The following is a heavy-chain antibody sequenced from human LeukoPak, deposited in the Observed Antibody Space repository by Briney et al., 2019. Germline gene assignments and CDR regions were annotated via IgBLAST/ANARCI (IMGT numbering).Heavy chain of an antibody. CDR2: INHSGST. D-gene: IGHD3-22*01. J-gene: IGHJ5*02. CDR3: ARAGYYYDSSGLNWFGP. Sequence: PSETLSLTCAVYGGSFSGYYWSWIRQPPGKGLEWIGEINHSGSTNYNPSLKSRVTISVDTSKNQFSLKLSSVTAADTAVYYCARAGYYYDSSGLNWFGPWGQGTLVTVSS. V-gene: IGHV4-34*01. CDR1: GGSFSGYY.